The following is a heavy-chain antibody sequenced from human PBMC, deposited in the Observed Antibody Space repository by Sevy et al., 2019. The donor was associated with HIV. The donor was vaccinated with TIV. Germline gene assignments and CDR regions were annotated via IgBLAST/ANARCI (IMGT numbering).Heavy chain of an antibody. D-gene: IGHD1-20*01. CDR1: GYTLTELS. J-gene: IGHJ4*02. V-gene: IGHV1-24*01. Sequence: ASVKVSCKVSGYTLTELSMHWVRQPPGRGLEWVGGFDQEDGEIVYAQKFQGRVTTTEDTSTHTAYMDLSSLRSEDTAVYYCATGEGNIWNFDYWGQGTVVTVSS. CDR3: ATGEGNIWNFDY. CDR2: FDQEDGEI.